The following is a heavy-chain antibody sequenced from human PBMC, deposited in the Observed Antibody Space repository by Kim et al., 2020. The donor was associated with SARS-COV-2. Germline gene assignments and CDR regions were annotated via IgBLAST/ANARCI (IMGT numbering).Heavy chain of an antibody. V-gene: IGHV4-59*01. CDR3: ARDSGSTVNGMDV. D-gene: IGHD4-4*01. Sequence: SETLSLTCTVSGGSISSYYWSWIRQPPGKGLEWIGYIYYSGSTNYNPSLKSRVTISVDTSKNQFSLKLSSVTAADTAVYYCARDSGSTVNGMDVWGQGTTVTVSS. CDR1: GGSISSYY. J-gene: IGHJ6*02. CDR2: IYYSGST.